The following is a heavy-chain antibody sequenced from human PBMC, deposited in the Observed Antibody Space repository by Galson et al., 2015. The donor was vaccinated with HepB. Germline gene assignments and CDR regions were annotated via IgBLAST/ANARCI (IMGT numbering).Heavy chain of an antibody. V-gene: IGHV3-23*01. CDR1: GFNFSSYA. D-gene: IGHD2-2*01. CDR2: ISGGGGST. Sequence: SLRLSCAASGFNFSSYAMSWVRQAPGKGLEWVSAISGGGGSTYYVDSVKGRFTISRDNSKNKLYLQMNSLRAEDTAVYYCAKDNYCSSTSCYRPFDYCGQRTLVTVSS. J-gene: IGHJ4*02. CDR3: AKDNYCSSTSCYRPFDY.